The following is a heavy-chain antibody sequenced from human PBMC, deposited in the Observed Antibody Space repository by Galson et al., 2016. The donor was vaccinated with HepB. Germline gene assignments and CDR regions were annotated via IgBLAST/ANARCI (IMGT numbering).Heavy chain of an antibody. CDR3: ARAYQYTLDY. CDR2: INQDGTEK. J-gene: IGHJ4*02. V-gene: IGHV3-7*04. D-gene: IGHD1-1*01. CDR1: GLTFSNFW. Sequence: SLRLSCAASGLTFSNFWVTWVRQAPGKGLEWVANINQDGTEKHYLDSVRGRFTISRDNAKSSLFLQMNSLRAEDTAVYFCARAYQYTLDYWGQGALVTVSS.